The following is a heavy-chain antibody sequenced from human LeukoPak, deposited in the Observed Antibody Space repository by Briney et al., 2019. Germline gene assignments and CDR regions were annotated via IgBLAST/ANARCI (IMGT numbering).Heavy chain of an antibody. CDR3: ARGSSSWYYFDY. J-gene: IGHJ4*02. Sequence: PGGSLRLSCAASGFXFRSYGIHWVRQAPGRGLEWVAVIWYEGSDKHYADSVKGRFTISRDNSKNTLYLQLNSLRAEDTAVYYCARGSSSWYYFDYWGQGTLVTVSS. CDR2: IWYEGSDK. D-gene: IGHD6-13*01. V-gene: IGHV3-33*01. CDR1: GFXFRSYG.